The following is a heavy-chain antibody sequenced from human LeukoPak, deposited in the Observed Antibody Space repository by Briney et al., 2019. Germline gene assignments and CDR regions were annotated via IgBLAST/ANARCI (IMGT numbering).Heavy chain of an antibody. V-gene: IGHV3-74*01. CDR1: GFTFSSYW. D-gene: IGHD6-13*01. CDR3: ARGSSSWYYFDY. Sequence: GGSLRLSCAASGFTFSSYWMHWVRQVPGKGLVWVSRINSDGSITSYADSVKARFTISRDNAKNSLYLQMNSLRAEDTAVYYCARGSSSWYYFDYWGQGTLITVSS. J-gene: IGHJ4*02. CDR2: INSDGSIT.